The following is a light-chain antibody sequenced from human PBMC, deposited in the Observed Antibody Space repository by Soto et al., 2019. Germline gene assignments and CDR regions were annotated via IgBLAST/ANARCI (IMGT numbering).Light chain of an antibody. V-gene: IGKV1-8*01. Sequence: AIRMTQSPSSFSASTGDRVTFTCRASQGISSYLAWYQQKPGKAPKLLIYAASTLQSGVPSRFSGSGSGTDFTLTISCLQSEDFATYYCQQYYSYPHTFGQGTRLEIK. CDR2: AAS. CDR3: QQYYSYPHT. CDR1: QGISSY. J-gene: IGKJ5*01.